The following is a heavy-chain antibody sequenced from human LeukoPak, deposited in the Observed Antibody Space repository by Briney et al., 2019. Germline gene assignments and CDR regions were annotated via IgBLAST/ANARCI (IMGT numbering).Heavy chain of an antibody. CDR2: ITGGGADT. CDR1: GFTFSNYD. V-gene: IGHV3-23*01. J-gene: IGHJ4*02. Sequence: GGSLRLSCAASGFTFSNYDMAWVRQAPGKEPEWVSVITGGGADTYQIDSVKGRFTISRDNSKNTLYLQMNSLRAEDTAVYFCAKGTLGHCNGASCYPLDYWGQGTLVTVSS. CDR3: AKGTLGHCNGASCYPLDY. D-gene: IGHD2-15*01.